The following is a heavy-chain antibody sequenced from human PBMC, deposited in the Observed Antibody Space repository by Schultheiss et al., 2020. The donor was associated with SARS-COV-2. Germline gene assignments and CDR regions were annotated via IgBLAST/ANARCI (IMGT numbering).Heavy chain of an antibody. V-gene: IGHV1-18*01. J-gene: IGHJ3*02. CDR1: GYTFSSYG. Sequence: ASVKVSCKVSGYTFSSYGISWVRQAPGQGLKWMGWISAYNGNTNYAQKLQGRVTMTTDTSTRTAYMELRTLTSDDTAVYYCGRSGGWDFWSGYDKPLDMWGQGTMVTVSS. CDR2: ISAYNGNT. D-gene: IGHD3-3*01. CDR3: GRSGGWDFWSGYDKPLDM.